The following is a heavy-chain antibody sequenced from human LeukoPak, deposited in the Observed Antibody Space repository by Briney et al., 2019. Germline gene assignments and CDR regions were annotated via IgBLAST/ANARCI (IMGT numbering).Heavy chain of an antibody. CDR3: ARVHGGNSVHFDY. CDR2: IYYSGST. J-gene: IGHJ4*02. D-gene: IGHD4-23*01. Sequence: TSETLSLTCTVSGGSISSYYWSWIRQPPGKGLEWIGYIYYSGSTNYNPSLKSRVTISVDTSKNQFSLKLSSVTAADTAVYYCARVHGGNSVHFDYWGQGTLVTVSS. V-gene: IGHV4-59*01. CDR1: GGSISSYY.